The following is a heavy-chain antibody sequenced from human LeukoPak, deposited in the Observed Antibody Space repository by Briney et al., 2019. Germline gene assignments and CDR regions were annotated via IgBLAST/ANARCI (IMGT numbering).Heavy chain of an antibody. J-gene: IGHJ6*03. V-gene: IGHV3-23*01. CDR1: GFTFSSYA. CDR3: AKGTKNTHYYYMDV. D-gene: IGHD1-14*01. CDR2: ISGSGGST. Sequence: GGSLRLSCAASGFTFSSYAMSWVRQALGKGLEWVSAISGSGGSTYYADSVKGRFTISRDNSKNTLYLQMNSLRAEDTAVYYCAKGTKNTHYYYMDVWGKGTTVTVSS.